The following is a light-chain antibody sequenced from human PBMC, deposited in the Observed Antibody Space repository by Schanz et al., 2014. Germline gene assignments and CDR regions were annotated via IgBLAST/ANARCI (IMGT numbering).Light chain of an antibody. CDR2: SSN. CDR1: SSNIGSNT. J-gene: IGLJ2*01. V-gene: IGLV1-44*01. Sequence: QSVLTQPPSASGTPGQRVTISCSGSSSNIGSNTVNWYQQLPGTAPKLLIYSSNQRPSGVPDRFSGSKSGTSASLAISGLQSEDEADYYCCSYAGSSTLGVVFGGGTKLTVL. CDR3: CSYAGSSTLGVV.